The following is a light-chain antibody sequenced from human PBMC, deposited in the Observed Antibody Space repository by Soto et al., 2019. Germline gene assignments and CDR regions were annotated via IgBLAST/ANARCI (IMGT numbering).Light chain of an antibody. CDR3: STWDDSLNGWV. V-gene: IGLV1-44*01. Sequence: QSGLTQTPSASGTPGQRVAISCSGSSSNIGDNTVHWYQQLPGTAPKLLIYNNDRRPSGVPDRFSGSKSGTSASLAISGLQSEDEADYFCSTWDDSLNGWVFGGGTKLTVL. CDR1: SSNIGDNT. J-gene: IGLJ3*02. CDR2: NND.